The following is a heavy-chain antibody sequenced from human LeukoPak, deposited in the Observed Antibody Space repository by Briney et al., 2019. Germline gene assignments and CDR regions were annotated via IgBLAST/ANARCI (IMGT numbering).Heavy chain of an antibody. Sequence: GESLKISCKGSGYSFTSYRIGWVRQMPGKGLEWMGIIYPGDSDTRYSPSFQGQVTISADKSISTAYLQWSSLKASDTAIYYCARPNYYGSGSYLAFDYWGQGTLVTVSS. D-gene: IGHD3-10*01. V-gene: IGHV5-51*01. CDR2: IYPGDSDT. J-gene: IGHJ4*02. CDR1: GYSFTSYR. CDR3: ARPNYYGSGSYLAFDY.